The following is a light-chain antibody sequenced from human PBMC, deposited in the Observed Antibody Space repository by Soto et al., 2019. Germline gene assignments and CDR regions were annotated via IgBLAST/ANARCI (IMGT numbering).Light chain of an antibody. CDR3: LQDYNYLT. V-gene: IGKV1-6*01. Sequence: AIEMTQSPSSLSASVGDSVTITCRASQGIGSDLAWYQQRPGKAPKLLIYAVSNLQNGVPSRFSGSGSGTDFTLTITSLQPEDFATYYCLQDYNYLTFGGGTKVETK. CDR2: AVS. CDR1: QGIGSD. J-gene: IGKJ4*01.